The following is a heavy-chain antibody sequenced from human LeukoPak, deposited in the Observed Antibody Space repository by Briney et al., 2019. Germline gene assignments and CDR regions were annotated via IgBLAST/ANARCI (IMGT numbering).Heavy chain of an antibody. V-gene: IGHV3-43*02. CDR1: GFTFDDYA. CDR3: AKDTGNYDLYLQH. CDR2: ISGDGGST. D-gene: IGHD3-10*01. Sequence: GGSLRLSCAAPGFTFDDYAMHWVRQAPGKGLEWVSLISGDGGSTYYADSVKGRFTISRDKNSLYLQMNSLRTEDTALYYCAKDTGNYDLYLQHWGQGTLVTVSS. J-gene: IGHJ1*01.